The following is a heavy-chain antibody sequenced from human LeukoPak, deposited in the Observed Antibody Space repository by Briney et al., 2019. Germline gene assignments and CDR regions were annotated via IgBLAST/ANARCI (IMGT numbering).Heavy chain of an antibody. CDR1: GFSFSSYS. Sequence: SGGSLRLSCAASGFSFSSYSMNWVRQAPGKGLEWVSSISSSSSYIYYADSVKGRFTISRDNAKNSLYLQMNSLRAEDTAVYYCARDRYDSSGYYSSTDYRGQGTLVTVSS. D-gene: IGHD3-22*01. CDR3: ARDRYDSSGYYSSTDY. J-gene: IGHJ4*02. V-gene: IGHV3-21*01. CDR2: ISSSSSYI.